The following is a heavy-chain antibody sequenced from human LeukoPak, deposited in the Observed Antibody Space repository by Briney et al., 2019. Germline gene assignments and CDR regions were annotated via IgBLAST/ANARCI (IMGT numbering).Heavy chain of an antibody. CDR2: ISGSGGST. Sequence: GGSLRLSCAASVFTVSSYAMSWVRQAPGKGLEWVSAISGSGGSTYYADSVKGRFTISRDNSKNTLYLQMNSLRAEDTAVYYCAKEKYCSSTSCYISPLDYWGQGTLVTVSS. D-gene: IGHD2-2*02. V-gene: IGHV3-23*01. CDR3: AKEKYCSSTSCYISPLDY. CDR1: VFTVSSYA. J-gene: IGHJ4*02.